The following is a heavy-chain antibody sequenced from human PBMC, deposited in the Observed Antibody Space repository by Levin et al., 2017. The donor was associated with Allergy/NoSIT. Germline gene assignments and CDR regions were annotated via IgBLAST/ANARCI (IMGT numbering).Heavy chain of an antibody. CDR1: GFTFSSYA. CDR2: ISYDGSNK. D-gene: IGHD2-2*02. J-gene: IGHJ4*02. V-gene: IGHV3-30-3*01. Sequence: GGSLRLSCAASGFTFSSYAMHWVRQAPGKGLEWVAVISYDGSNKYYADSVKGRFTISRDNSKNTLYLQMNSLRAEDTAVYYCARDRQRGIVVVPAAIAGYSGSYSLPDYWGQGTLVTVSS. CDR3: ARDRQRGIVVVPAAIAGYSGSYSLPDY.